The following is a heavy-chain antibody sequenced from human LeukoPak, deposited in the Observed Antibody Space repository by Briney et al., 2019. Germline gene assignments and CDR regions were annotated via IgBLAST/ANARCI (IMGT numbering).Heavy chain of an antibody. CDR1: GGTFSSYA. CDR2: IIPILGIA. V-gene: IGHV1-69*04. D-gene: IGHD5-24*01. J-gene: IGHJ4*02. Sequence: SVKVSCKASGGTFSSYAISWVRQAPGQGLEWMGRIIPILGIANYAQKFQGRVTITADKSTSTAYMKLSSLRSEDTAVYYCARDVGGEMATMNDYWGQGTLVTVSS. CDR3: ARDVGGEMATMNDY.